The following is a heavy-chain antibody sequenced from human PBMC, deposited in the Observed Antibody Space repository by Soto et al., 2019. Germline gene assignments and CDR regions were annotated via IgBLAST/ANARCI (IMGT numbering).Heavy chain of an antibody. D-gene: IGHD3-16*01. J-gene: IGHJ4*02. CDR3: ARHSFGYDPYYFDY. CDR1: RGSISSYY. Sequence: PSETLSLTCTVSRGSISSYYWSWIRQPPGKGLEWIGYIYYSGSTNYNPSLKSRVTISVDTSKNQFSLKLSSVTAADTAVYYCARHSFGYDPYYFDYWGQGTLLTVSS. CDR2: IYYSGST. V-gene: IGHV4-59*08.